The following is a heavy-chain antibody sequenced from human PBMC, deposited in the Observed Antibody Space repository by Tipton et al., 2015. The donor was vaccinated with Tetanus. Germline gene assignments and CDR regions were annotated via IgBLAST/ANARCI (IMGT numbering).Heavy chain of an antibody. V-gene: IGHV1-8*01. Sequence: QLVQSGAEVKKPGASVKVSCKASGYTFTSYDINWVRQATGQGLEWMGWMNPNRGNTGYAQQFQGRVTMTRNTSISTAYMELSSLRSEDTAVYYCARGEPSSGSYGYWGQGTLVTVSS. J-gene: IGHJ4*02. CDR3: ARGEPSSGSYGY. CDR1: GYTFTSYD. CDR2: MNPNRGNT. D-gene: IGHD1-26*01.